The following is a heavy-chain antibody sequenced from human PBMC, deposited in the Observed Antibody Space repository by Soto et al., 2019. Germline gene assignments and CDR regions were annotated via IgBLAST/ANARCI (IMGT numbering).Heavy chain of an antibody. CDR2: IYYSGST. CDR3: ARAAHSGSYYNHYYYGMDV. J-gene: IGHJ6*02. CDR1: GGSISSYY. V-gene: IGHV4-59*01. D-gene: IGHD1-26*01. Sequence: KSSETLSLTCTVSGGSISSYYWSWIRQPRGKGLEWIGYIYYSGSTNYNPSLKSRVTISVDTSKNQFSLKLGSVTAADTAVYYCARAAHSGSYYNHYYYGMDVWGQGTTVTVSS.